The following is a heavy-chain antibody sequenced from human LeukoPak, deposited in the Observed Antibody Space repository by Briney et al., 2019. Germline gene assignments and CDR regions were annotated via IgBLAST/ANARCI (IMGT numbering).Heavy chain of an antibody. Sequence: PGGSLRLSCAASGFTFSSYGMHWVRQAPGKGLEWVAVISYDGSNKYYADSVKGRFTISRDNSKNTLYLQMNSLRAEDTAVYYCAKDLTVALLDYWGQGTLVTVSS. V-gene: IGHV3-30*18. D-gene: IGHD6-19*01. CDR1: GFTFSSYG. J-gene: IGHJ4*02. CDR2: ISYDGSNK. CDR3: AKDLTVALLDY.